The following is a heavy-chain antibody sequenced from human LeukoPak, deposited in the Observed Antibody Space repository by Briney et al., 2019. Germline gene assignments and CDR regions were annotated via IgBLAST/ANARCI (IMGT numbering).Heavy chain of an antibody. D-gene: IGHD3-10*01. CDR2: ISDSGIST. V-gene: IGHV3-23*01. CDR3: ARVSAAASSYYGMDV. Sequence: GGSLSLSCAASGSGFTFSSHGLSWVRQAPGKGLEGVSEISDSGISTYYADSVKGRFTISRDNAKNTLFLHMNSLRAGDTAIYFCARVSAAASSYYGMDVWGRGTTVTVSS. J-gene: IGHJ6*02. CDR1: GSGFTFSSHG.